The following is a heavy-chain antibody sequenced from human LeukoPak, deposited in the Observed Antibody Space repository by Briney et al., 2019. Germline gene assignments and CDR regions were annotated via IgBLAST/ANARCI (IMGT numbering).Heavy chain of an antibody. CDR3: ALAGLQYFDY. CDR1: GFTFSSYS. V-gene: IGHV3-21*01. Sequence: GGSLRLSCAASGFTFSSYSMNWVRQAPGKGLEWVSSISSSSSYIYYADSVKGRFTISTDNAKNSLYLQMNSLRAEDTAVYSCALAGLQYFDYWGQGTLVTVSS. J-gene: IGHJ4*02. CDR2: ISSSSSYI.